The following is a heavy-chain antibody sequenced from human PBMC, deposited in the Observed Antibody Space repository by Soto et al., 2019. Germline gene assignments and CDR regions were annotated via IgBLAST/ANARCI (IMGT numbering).Heavy chain of an antibody. J-gene: IGHJ6*02. D-gene: IGHD5-12*01. CDR2: ISYDGSNK. V-gene: IGHV3-30-3*01. CDR1: GFTFSSYA. Sequence: QVQLVESGGGVVQPGRSLRLSCAASGFTFSSYAMHWVGQAPGKGLEWVAVISYDGSNKYYADSVKGRFTISRDNSKNTLYLQMNSLRAEDTAVYHCARDMSGYDTYYYGMDVWGQGTTVTVSS. CDR3: ARDMSGYDTYYYGMDV.